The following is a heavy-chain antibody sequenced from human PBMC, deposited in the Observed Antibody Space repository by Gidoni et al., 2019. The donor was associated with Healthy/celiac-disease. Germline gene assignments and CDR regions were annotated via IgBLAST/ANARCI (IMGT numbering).Heavy chain of an antibody. V-gene: IGHV1-69*01. D-gene: IGHD3-9*01. CDR1: GGTFSSYA. CDR3: ASSNGILTGYATPFDY. CDR2: IIPIFGTA. Sequence: QVQLVQSGAAVKKPGSSVKVARKASGGTFSSYAISWVRQAPGQGLEWMGGIIPIFGTANYAQKFQGRVTITADESTSTAYMELSSLRSEDTAVYYCASSNGILTGYATPFDYWGQGTLVTVSS. J-gene: IGHJ4*02.